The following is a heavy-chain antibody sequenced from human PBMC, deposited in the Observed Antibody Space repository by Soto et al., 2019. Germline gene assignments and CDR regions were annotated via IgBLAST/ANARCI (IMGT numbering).Heavy chain of an antibody. V-gene: IGHV4-39*07. Sequence: SETLSLTCTVSGGSISSSSYYWGWIRQPPGKGLEWIGSIYYSGSTYYNPSIKSRVTISVDTSKNQFSLKLSSVTAADTAVYYCARELQPGYSSGWYWFDPWGQGTLVTVSS. CDR1: GGSISSSSYY. J-gene: IGHJ5*02. CDR3: ARELQPGYSSGWYWFDP. D-gene: IGHD6-19*01. CDR2: IYYSGST.